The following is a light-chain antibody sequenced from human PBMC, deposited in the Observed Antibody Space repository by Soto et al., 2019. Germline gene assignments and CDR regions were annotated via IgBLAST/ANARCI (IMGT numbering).Light chain of an antibody. Sequence: EIVMTQSPATLSVSPGERATLSCRASQSLSSNLAWYQQKPGQAPRLLFYGVSTRATGIPARFSGSGSGTEFTLTISSLQSEDFAVYYCQQYNNWPLTFGGGTKVDIK. CDR2: GVS. J-gene: IGKJ4*01. V-gene: IGKV3-15*01. CDR1: QSLSSN. CDR3: QQYNNWPLT.